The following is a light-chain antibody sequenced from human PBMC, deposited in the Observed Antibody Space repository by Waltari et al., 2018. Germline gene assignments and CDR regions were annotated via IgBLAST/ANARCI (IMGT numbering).Light chain of an antibody. Sequence: DSQMTKHPSSLSAAVGDRVTITCRASQSISSYLNWYQQKPGKAPKLLIYAASSLQSGVPSRFSGSGSGTDFTLTISSLQPEDFATYYCQQSYSTPRSFGPGTKVDIK. CDR3: QQSYSTPRS. V-gene: IGKV1-39*01. J-gene: IGKJ3*01. CDR2: AAS. CDR1: QSISSY.